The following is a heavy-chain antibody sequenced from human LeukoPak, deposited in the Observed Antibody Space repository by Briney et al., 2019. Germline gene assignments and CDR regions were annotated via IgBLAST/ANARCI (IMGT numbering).Heavy chain of an antibody. D-gene: IGHD2-2*01. V-gene: IGHV1-18*01. J-gene: IGHJ5*02. Sequence: GASVKVSCKASGYTFTSYGISWVRQAPGQGLEWMGWISAYNGNTNYAQKLQGRGTMTTDTSTSTAYMELRSLRSDDTAVYYCARPMIRDVVVPAATWFDPWGQGTLVTVSS. CDR2: ISAYNGNT. CDR1: GYTFTSYG. CDR3: ARPMIRDVVVPAATWFDP.